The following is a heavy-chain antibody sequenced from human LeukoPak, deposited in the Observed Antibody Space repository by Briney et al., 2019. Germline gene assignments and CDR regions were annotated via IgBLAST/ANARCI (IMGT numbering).Heavy chain of an antibody. V-gene: IGHV3-21*01. D-gene: IGHD3-10*01. CDR3: ARDWSPGDFDY. CDR1: GFSFSSYE. Sequence: GGSLRLSCAASGFSFSSYEMNWVRQAPGKGLEWVSSISSSSSYIYYADSVKGRFTISRDNAKNSLYLQMNSLRAEDTAVYYCARDWSPGDFDYWGQGTLVTVSS. J-gene: IGHJ4*02. CDR2: ISSSSSYI.